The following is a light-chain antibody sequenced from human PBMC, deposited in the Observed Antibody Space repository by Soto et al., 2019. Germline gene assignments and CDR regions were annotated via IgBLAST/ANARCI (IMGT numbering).Light chain of an antibody. Sequence: QSVLSQPPSASGTPGQRVTISCSGSTSNIGSNTVSWYQQLPQRAPKLLIYSNNQRPSGVPDRFSGSKSGTSASLAISGLRSEDEADYYCAAWDDSLSGWVFGGGTKLTVL. V-gene: IGLV1-44*01. CDR1: TSNIGSNT. J-gene: IGLJ3*02. CDR2: SNN. CDR3: AAWDDSLSGWV.